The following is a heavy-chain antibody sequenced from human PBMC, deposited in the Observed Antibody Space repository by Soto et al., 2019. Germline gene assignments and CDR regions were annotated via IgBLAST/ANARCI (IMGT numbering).Heavy chain of an antibody. Sequence: GGSLRLSCAATAFIFSSYAMHWVRQTPGKGLEWVAVISYDGNNKYYAESVKGRFTISRDNSKNTLMLEMNGLRAEDTDVYCCARDRQWLVNRFDYWGQGTLVTVSS. CDR2: ISYDGNNK. J-gene: IGHJ4*02. D-gene: IGHD6-19*01. CDR3: ARDRQWLVNRFDY. V-gene: IGHV3-30-3*01. CDR1: AFIFSSYA.